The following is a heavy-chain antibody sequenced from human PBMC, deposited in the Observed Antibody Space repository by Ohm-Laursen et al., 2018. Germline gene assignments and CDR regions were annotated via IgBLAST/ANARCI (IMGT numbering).Heavy chain of an antibody. V-gene: IGHV4-31*03. Sequence: TLSLTCTVSGGSISSGGYYWSWIRQHPGKGLEWIGYIYYSGSTYYNPSLKSRVTISVDTSKNQFSLKLSSVTAADTAVYYCAGGYYYDSSGYYYYYGMDVWGQGTTVTVSS. J-gene: IGHJ6*02. D-gene: IGHD3-22*01. CDR1: GGSISSGGYY. CDR3: AGGYYYDSSGYYYYYGMDV. CDR2: IYYSGST.